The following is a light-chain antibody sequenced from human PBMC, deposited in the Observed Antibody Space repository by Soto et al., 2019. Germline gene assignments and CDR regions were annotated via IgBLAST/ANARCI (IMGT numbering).Light chain of an antibody. V-gene: IGKV3-20*01. Sequence: EIVLTQSPGTLSFSPGEIATLSCRASQSVSSNYLAWYQQKPGQAPRLLIYGASSRATGIPDRFSGSGSGTDFTLTVSRLEPEDFAVFYCQQYGSSPPTFGQGTTGDIK. J-gene: IGKJ2*01. CDR1: QSVSSNY. CDR2: GAS. CDR3: QQYGSSPPT.